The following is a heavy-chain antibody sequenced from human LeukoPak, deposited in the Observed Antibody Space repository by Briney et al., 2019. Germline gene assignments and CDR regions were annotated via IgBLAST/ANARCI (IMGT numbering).Heavy chain of an antibody. CDR3: ARDGGLYSSGWYFYFDY. Sequence: GGSLRLSCATSGFTFSSYIMNWVRQAPGKGLEWVSSISTGGGYIYYADSVKGRFTISRDNAKNSLYLQMNSLRAEDTAVYYCARDGGLYSSGWYFYFDYWGQGTLVTVSS. CDR1: GFTFSSYI. J-gene: IGHJ4*02. V-gene: IGHV3-21*01. CDR2: ISTGGGYI. D-gene: IGHD6-19*01.